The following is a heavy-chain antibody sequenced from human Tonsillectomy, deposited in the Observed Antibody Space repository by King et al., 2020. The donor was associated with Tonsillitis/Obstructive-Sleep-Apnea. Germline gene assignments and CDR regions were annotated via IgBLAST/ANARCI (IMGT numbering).Heavy chain of an antibody. CDR3: ARLVVSHANWFDT. D-gene: IGHD6-6*01. Sequence: QLVQSGAEVKKPGESLKISCKGSGYSFTSYWIGWVRQMPGKGLEWMGIIYPGDSDTRYSPSFQGQVTISADKSISTPYLQWSSLKASDYAMYYCARLVVSHANWFDTWGQGTLVTVSS. CDR1: GYSFTSYW. J-gene: IGHJ5*02. V-gene: IGHV5-51*03. CDR2: IYPGDSDT.